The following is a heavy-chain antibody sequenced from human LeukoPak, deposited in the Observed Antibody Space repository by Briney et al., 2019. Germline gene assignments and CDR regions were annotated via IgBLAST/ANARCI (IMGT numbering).Heavy chain of an antibody. D-gene: IGHD3-22*01. CDR1: GFTFSSYW. CDR2: INSDGSST. Sequence: HAGGSLRLSCAASGFTFSSYWMHWVRQAPGKGLVWVSRINSDGSSTSYADSVKGRFTISRDNAKNTLYLQMNSLRAEDTAVYYCARVRTYYYDSSGYYWFCDYWGQGTLVTVSS. V-gene: IGHV3-74*01. J-gene: IGHJ4*02. CDR3: ARVRTYYYDSSGYYWFCDY.